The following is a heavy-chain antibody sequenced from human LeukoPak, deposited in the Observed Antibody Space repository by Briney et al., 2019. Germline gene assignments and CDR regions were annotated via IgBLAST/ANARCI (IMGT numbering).Heavy chain of an antibody. CDR1: GGSISSYY. J-gene: IGHJ4*02. V-gene: IGHV3-23*01. CDR2: ISGSGGST. CDR3: EKADGDYDPFDY. D-gene: IGHD4-17*01. Sequence: SSETLSLTCTVSGGSISSYYWSWIRQPPGKGLEWVSAISGSGGSTYYADSVKGRFTISKDNSKNTLYLQMNSLRAEDTTVYYCEKADGDYDPFDYWGQGTLVAVSS.